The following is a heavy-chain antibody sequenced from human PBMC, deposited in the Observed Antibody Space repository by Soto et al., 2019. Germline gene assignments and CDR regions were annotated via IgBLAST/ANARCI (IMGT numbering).Heavy chain of an antibody. CDR1: GFTFSSYA. CDR2: TSSSGGST. D-gene: IGHD3-10*01. CDR3: ATDGGYGSGSYYSDD. Sequence: EVQLLESGGGLVQPGGSLRLSCAASGFTFSSYAMSWVRQAPGKGLEWVSTTSSSGGSTYYADSVKGRFTISRDNSKNRFYLQMNSLRAEDMAVYYCATDGGYGSGSYYSDDWGQGTLVTVSS. J-gene: IGHJ4*02. V-gene: IGHV3-23*01.